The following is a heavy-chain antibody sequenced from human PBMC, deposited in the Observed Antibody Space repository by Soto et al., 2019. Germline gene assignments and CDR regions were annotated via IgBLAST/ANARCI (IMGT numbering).Heavy chain of an antibody. D-gene: IGHD4-17*01. J-gene: IGHJ6*03. V-gene: IGHV3-23*01. Sequence: HPGGSLRLSCAASGFAFSNFAMNWVRQAPGKGLEWVSGISGSGDSTYYAGSVKGRFTISRDNAKDTLYLQLDSLRVEDSGVYYCARGSVVRSADYLYYYYMDDWGKGTTFTVPS. CDR3: ARGSVVRSADYLYYYYMDD. CDR2: ISGSGDST. CDR1: GFAFSNFA.